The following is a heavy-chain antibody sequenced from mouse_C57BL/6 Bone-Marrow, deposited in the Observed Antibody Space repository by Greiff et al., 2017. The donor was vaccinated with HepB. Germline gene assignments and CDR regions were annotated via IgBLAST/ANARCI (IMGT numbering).Heavy chain of an antibody. CDR2: IDPENGDT. Sequence: EVQLVESGAELVRPGASVKLSCTASGFNIKDDYMHWVKQRPEQGLEWIGWIDPENGDTEYASKFQGKATITADTSSNTAYLQLSSLTSEDTAVYYCTTGYYGSSYLYWYFDVWGTGTTVTVSS. V-gene: IGHV14-4*01. CDR3: TTGYYGSSYLYWYFDV. J-gene: IGHJ1*03. CDR1: GFNIKDDY. D-gene: IGHD1-1*01.